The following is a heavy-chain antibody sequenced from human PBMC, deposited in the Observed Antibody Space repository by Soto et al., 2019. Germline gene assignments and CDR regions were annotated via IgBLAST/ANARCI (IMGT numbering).Heavy chain of an antibody. V-gene: IGHV3-21*01. J-gene: IGHJ4*02. Sequence: GGSLRLSCAVSGFTFSSYSMNWVRKAPGKGLEWVSSISRSSYIYYADSVKGRFTISRDNAKNSLYLQMNSLRAEDTAIYYCAREREVAGFDYWGQGTLVTVSS. CDR1: GFTFSSYS. D-gene: IGHD6-19*01. CDR2: ISRSSYI. CDR3: AREREVAGFDY.